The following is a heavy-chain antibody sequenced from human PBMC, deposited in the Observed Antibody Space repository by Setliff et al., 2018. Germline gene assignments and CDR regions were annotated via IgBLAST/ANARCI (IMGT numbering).Heavy chain of an antibody. V-gene: IGHV1-2*04. J-gene: IGHJ4*02. CDR3: ARGRDFWSGYLVY. Sequence: ASVKVSCKASGYTFTGYYMHLVRQAPGQGLEWMGWINPNSGGTNYAQKFQGWVTMTRDTSISTAYMELSRLRSDDTAVYYCARGRDFWSGYLVYWGQGTLVTVSS. CDR1: GYTFTGYY. D-gene: IGHD3-3*01. CDR2: INPNSGGT.